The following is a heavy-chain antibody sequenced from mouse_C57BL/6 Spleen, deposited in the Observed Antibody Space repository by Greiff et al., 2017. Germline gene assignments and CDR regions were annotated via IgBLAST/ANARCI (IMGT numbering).Heavy chain of an antibody. CDR2: INYDGSST. CDR1: GFTFSDYY. D-gene: IGHD4-1*01. CDR3: ARETGTGVFDD. Sequence: EVKVVESEGGLVQPGSSMKLSCTASGFTFSDYYMAWVRQVPEKGLEWVANINYDGSSTYYLDSLKSRFIISRDNAKNILYLQMSSLKSEDTATYYCARETGTGVFDDWGQGTTLTVAS. J-gene: IGHJ2*01. V-gene: IGHV5-16*01.